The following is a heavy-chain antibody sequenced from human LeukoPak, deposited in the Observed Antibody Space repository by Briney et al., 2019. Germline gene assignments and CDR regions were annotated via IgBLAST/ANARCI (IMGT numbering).Heavy chain of an antibody. CDR3: ARHYQQLVQINWFDP. D-gene: IGHD6-13*01. J-gene: IGHJ5*02. Sequence: GGSLRLSCTPSKFSFNSYGMTWVRQAPGKGLEWVANIKQDGSEKYYVDSVKGRFTISRDNAKNSLYLQMNSLRAEDTAVYYCARHYQQLVQINWFDPWGQGTLVTVSS. CDR1: KFSFNSYG. V-gene: IGHV3-7*01. CDR2: IKQDGSEK.